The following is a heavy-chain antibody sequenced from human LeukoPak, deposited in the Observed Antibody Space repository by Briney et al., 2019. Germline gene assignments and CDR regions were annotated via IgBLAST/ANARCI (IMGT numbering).Heavy chain of an antibody. CDR3: VQGTSRGAITMVRGVIGKSYYFDS. CDR2: IQYDVTNK. Sequence: PGGALRLSCAPSGFTFSNYVMHCVRQAPGKGVEWVAFIQYDVTNKYYADSVRGGVTISRDNSKTMLYLQINSLRPADTAMYYCVQGTSRGAITMVRGVIGKSYYFDSWGQGTLVTVSS. V-gene: IGHV3-30*02. D-gene: IGHD3-10*01. CDR1: GFTFSNYV. J-gene: IGHJ4*02.